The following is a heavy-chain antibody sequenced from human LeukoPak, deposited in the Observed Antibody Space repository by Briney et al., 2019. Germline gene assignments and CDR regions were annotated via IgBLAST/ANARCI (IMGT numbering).Heavy chain of an antibody. CDR2: IKQDGSEK. V-gene: IGHV3-7*01. D-gene: IGHD2-21*01. CDR3: ARVAVIAIPHHAFDI. J-gene: IGHJ3*02. CDR1: GFTFSSYW. Sequence: GGSLRLSCAASGFTFSSYWMSWVRQAPGKGLEWVANIKQDGSEKYYVDSVKGRFTISRDNAKNSLYLQMNSLRAEDTAVYYCARVAVIAIPHHAFDIWGQGTMVTVSS.